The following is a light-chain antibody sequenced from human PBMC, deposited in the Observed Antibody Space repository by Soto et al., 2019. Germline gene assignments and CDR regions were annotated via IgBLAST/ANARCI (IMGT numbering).Light chain of an antibody. J-gene: IGKJ1*01. CDR3: QHSIGPPT. Sequence: DILLTQSPSSLSASLGDRVTITCRASQTCNIYVSWYQQKPGKAPKLLIYAASTLQSGVPSRFRGSGSGTYFTLTINRLQPEDFATYYCQHSIGPPTFGQGTKVEIK. V-gene: IGKV1-39*01. CDR1: QTCNIY. CDR2: AAS.